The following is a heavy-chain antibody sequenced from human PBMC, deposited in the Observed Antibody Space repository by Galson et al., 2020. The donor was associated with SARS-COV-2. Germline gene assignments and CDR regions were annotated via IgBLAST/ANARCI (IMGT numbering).Heavy chain of an antibody. V-gene: IGHV1-3*01. Sequence: KASGYTFTSYAMHWVRQAPGQRLEWMGWINAGNGNTKYSQKFQGRVTITRDTSASTAYMELSSLRSEDTAVYYCALDTAMVRFNYYYYYGMDVWGQGTTVTVSS. J-gene: IGHJ6*02. CDR3: ALDTAMVRFNYYYYYGMDV. D-gene: IGHD5-18*01. CDR2: INAGNGNT. CDR1: GYTFTSYA.